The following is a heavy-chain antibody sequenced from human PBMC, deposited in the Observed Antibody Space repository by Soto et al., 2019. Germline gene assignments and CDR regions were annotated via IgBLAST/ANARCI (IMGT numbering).Heavy chain of an antibody. J-gene: IGHJ6*02. CDR1: GYNFKSFD. V-gene: IGHV1-8*02. D-gene: IGHD3-3*01. CDR3: VRDNWSSNFDYFGMDV. CDR2: LKPSSGEA. Sequence: QVQLVQSGAEVKKPGASVKVSCKASGYNFKSFDINWVRQASGQGLEWMGWLKPSSGEAGYAEKFQGRLIMTRDTSTNTVSMELRRLTSEDTAVYYCVRDNWSSNFDYFGMDVWGDGTTVIVS.